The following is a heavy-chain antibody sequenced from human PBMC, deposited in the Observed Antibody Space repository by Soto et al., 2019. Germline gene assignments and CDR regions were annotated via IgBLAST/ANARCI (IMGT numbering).Heavy chain of an antibody. CDR1: GYSFTSYW. J-gene: IGHJ6*02. V-gene: IGHV5-51*01. CDR3: ARQGSDGTGYYAMDV. Sequence: GESLKISCKGSGYSFTSYWIGWVRQMPGKGLEWMGIIYPGDSHTRYSPSFQGQVTISADKSISTAYLQWSSLKASDTAMYYCARQGSDGTGYYAMDVGGQGTTVTVSS. CDR2: IYPGDSHT.